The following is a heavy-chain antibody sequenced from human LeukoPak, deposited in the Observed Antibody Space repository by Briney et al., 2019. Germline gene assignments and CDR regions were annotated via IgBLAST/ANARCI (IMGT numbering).Heavy chain of an antibody. CDR1: GFTFSSYS. J-gene: IGHJ6*04. CDR3: ARQPGYDYYYGMDV. Sequence: GGSLRLSCAASGFTFSSYSMNWVRQAPGKGLEWVSSISSSSSYIYYADSVKGRFTISRDNAKNSLYLQMNSLTAEDTAVYYCARQPGYDYYYGMDVWGKGTTVTVSS. CDR2: ISSSSSYI. V-gene: IGHV3-21*01.